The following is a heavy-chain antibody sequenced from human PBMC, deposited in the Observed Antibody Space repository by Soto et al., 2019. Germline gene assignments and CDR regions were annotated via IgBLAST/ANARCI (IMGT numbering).Heavy chain of an antibody. CDR1: GSRFSNYV. CDR3: AREGRGKKAGYNGLVSLDY. J-gene: IGHJ4*02. D-gene: IGHD2-2*02. Sequence: QVQLVQSGAEVKTPGSSLKVSCKVSGSRFSNYVISWVRQAPGHGLEWLGRIIPIFNSTKYAQSFQGRVTITADKSTSTASLELSSLRSDDTAVYYCAREGRGKKAGYNGLVSLDYWGQGTLVTVSS. CDR2: IIPIFNST. V-gene: IGHV1-69*06.